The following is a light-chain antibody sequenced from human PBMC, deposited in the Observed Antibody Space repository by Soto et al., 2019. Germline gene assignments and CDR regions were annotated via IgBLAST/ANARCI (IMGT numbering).Light chain of an antibody. CDR3: QQRSNWLIT. CDR2: DAS. V-gene: IGKV3-11*01. Sequence: EIVLTQSPATLSLSPGERATLSCRASQSVSSYLAWYQQKPGQAPRLLISDASNRATGIPARFSGSGSGTDFTLPISSLEPEDFAVYYCQQRSNWLITFGQGTRLEIK. CDR1: QSVSSY. J-gene: IGKJ5*01.